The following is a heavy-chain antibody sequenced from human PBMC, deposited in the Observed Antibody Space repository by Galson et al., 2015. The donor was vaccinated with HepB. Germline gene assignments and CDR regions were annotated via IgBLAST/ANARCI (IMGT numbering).Heavy chain of an antibody. CDR1: GYTFTSYG. D-gene: IGHD3-10*01. CDR2: ISAYNGNT. J-gene: IGHJ4*02. CDR3: ARGGSWDYYGSGSYFDY. Sequence: SVKVSCKASGYTFTSYGISWVRQAPGQGLEWMGWISAYNGNTNYAQKLQGRVTMTTDTSTSTAYMELRSLRSDDTAVYYCARGGSWDYYGSGSYFDYWGQGTLVTVSS. V-gene: IGHV1-18*04.